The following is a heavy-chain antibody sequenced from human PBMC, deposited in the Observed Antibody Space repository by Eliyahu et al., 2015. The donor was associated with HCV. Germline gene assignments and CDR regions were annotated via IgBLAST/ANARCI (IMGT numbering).Heavy chain of an antibody. CDR3: ARDTYSGRYYPNNYWYYMDV. V-gene: IGHV3-21*01. CDR2: IPPTTDYT. Sequence: EVQLVESGGGLXKPGGSLRLXCAASXFXFSTYGIXWVRRAPGRGLEWVSSIPPTTDYTYYADSVRGRFTIARDNADNSLFLQMDNLRAEDTAVYYXARDTYSGRYYPNNYWYYMDVWGQGTTVTVSS. D-gene: IGHD1-26*01. CDR1: XFXFSTYG. J-gene: IGHJ6*03.